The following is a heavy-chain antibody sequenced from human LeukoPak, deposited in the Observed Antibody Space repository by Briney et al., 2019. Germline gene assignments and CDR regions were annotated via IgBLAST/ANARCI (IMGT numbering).Heavy chain of an antibody. Sequence: GASVKVSCKASGYTFTGYYMHWVRQAPGQGLEWMGWINPNSGGTNYAQKFQGRVTMTRDTSISTAYMELSRLRSDDTAVYYCARSLYCSSTNCYTFDYWGQGTLVTVSS. J-gene: IGHJ4*02. CDR2: INPNSGGT. CDR3: ARSLYCSSTNCYTFDY. V-gene: IGHV1-2*02. D-gene: IGHD2-2*02. CDR1: GYTFTGYY.